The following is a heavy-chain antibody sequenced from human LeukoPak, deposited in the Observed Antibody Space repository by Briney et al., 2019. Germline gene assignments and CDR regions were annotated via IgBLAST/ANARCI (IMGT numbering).Heavy chain of an antibody. J-gene: IGHJ6*02. D-gene: IGHD3-10*01. V-gene: IGHV1-8*01. Sequence: ASVKVSCKASGYTFTSYDINWVRQATGQGLEWMGWMNPNSGNTGYAQKFQGRVTMTRNTSISTAYMELGSLRSEDTAVYYCARAMPITMVRGYGMDVWGQGTTVTVSS. CDR1: GYTFTSYD. CDR3: ARAMPITMVRGYGMDV. CDR2: MNPNSGNT.